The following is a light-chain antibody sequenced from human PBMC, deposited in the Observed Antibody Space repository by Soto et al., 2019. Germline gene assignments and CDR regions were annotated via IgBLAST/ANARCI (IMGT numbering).Light chain of an antibody. V-gene: IGLV2-14*03. J-gene: IGLJ2*01. CDR1: MRDIGANNL. CDR3: SSFTTNSTLI. Sequence: QSALTQPAFLSGTPGQSITISRSGTMRDIGANNLVSWDQQHPGNAPRLIFYEVRHQPSGNPLRIFASKSGNTDSLTISGLQAEEEANYYCSSFTTNSTLIFGGGTELTVL. CDR2: EVR.